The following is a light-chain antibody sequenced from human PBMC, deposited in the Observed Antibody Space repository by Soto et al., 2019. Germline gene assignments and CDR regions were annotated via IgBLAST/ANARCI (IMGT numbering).Light chain of an antibody. CDR2: GAS. Sequence: EIVMTQSPATLSVSPGERATLSCRASQSVSSNLAWYQQKPGQAPRLLIYGASTRATGIPARFSGSGYGTEFTLTISRLQSEDFSVYYCQQYNNWPLTVGGGPKVEIK. CDR3: QQYNNWPLT. V-gene: IGKV3-15*01. CDR1: QSVSSN. J-gene: IGKJ4*02.